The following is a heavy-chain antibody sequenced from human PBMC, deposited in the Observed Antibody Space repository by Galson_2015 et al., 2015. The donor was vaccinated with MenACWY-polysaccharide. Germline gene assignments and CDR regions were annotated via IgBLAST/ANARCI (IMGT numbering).Heavy chain of an antibody. Sequence: SLRLSCAASGSRFSNSGMHWVRQAPGKGLEWVAVIQSDGSNKVYADSVKGRFTISRDNSKNTVFLEMNTLGVEDTAVYYCAREGSRIVYHSFDIWGQWTMVTVSS. J-gene: IGHJ3*02. D-gene: IGHD2-8*01. CDR2: IQSDGSNK. CDR3: AREGSRIVYHSFDI. CDR1: GSRFSNSG. V-gene: IGHV3-33*01.